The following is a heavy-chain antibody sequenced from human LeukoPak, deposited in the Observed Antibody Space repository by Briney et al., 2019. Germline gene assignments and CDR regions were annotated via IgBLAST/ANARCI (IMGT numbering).Heavy chain of an antibody. V-gene: IGHV3-7*01. J-gene: IGHJ4*02. CDR3: ARGSIYCSSTSCYEFDY. D-gene: IGHD2-2*01. CDR2: IREDGSEN. Sequence: GGSLRLPCAASGFTFSYYWMSWVRQAPGKGLEWVANIREDGSENYYVDSLRGRFSISRDNAKNSLYLQMNSLRAEDTAVYYCARGSIYCSSTSCYEFDYWGQGILVTVSP. CDR1: GFTFSYYW.